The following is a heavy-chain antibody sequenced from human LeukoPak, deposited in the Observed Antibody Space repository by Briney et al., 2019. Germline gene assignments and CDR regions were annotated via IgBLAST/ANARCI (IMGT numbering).Heavy chain of an antibody. J-gene: IGHJ4*02. Sequence: GGSLRLSCAASGFTFRNYGMHWVRQAPGRGLEWVAVLTHDGSKKFYVDSVKGRFTISRDNAKNSLYLQMNSLRAEDTAVYYCARVPIAAAETGHWGQGTLVTVSS. CDR1: GFTFRNYG. CDR2: LTHDGSKK. CDR3: ARVPIAAAETGH. V-gene: IGHV3-30*03. D-gene: IGHD6-13*01.